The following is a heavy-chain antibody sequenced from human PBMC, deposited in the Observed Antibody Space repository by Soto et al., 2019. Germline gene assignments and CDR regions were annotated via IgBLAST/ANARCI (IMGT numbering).Heavy chain of an antibody. Sequence: QVQLVESGGGVVQPGRSLRLSCAASGFTFSSYGMHWVRQAPGKGLEWVAVISDDGSNKYYADSVKGRFTISRDNSKNALMLQMTSVSGADTAVYNCAKGGGGGYDGWFDPWGEGTLVTVS. CDR2: ISDDGSNK. V-gene: IGHV3-30*18. D-gene: IGHD5-12*01. CDR1: GFTFSSYG. CDR3: AKGGGGGYDGWFDP. J-gene: IGHJ5*02.